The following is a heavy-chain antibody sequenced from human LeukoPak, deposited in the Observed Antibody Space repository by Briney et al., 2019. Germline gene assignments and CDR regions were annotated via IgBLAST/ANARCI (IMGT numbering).Heavy chain of an antibody. CDR1: GDTFSSYY. Sequence: GASVKVSCKASGDTFSSYYMHWVRQAPGQGLEWMGIINPSGGSITYAQMFQGRVTMTGDMSTSTVYMELSSLRSEDTAVYYCAREPRNYYDSSGYYYFHYYYYYMDVWGKGTTVTVSS. CDR3: AREPRNYYDSSGYYYFHYYYYYMDV. V-gene: IGHV1-46*01. J-gene: IGHJ6*03. CDR2: INPSGGSI. D-gene: IGHD3-22*01.